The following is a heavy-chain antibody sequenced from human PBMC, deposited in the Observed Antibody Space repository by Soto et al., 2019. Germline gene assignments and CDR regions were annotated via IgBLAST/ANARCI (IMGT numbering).Heavy chain of an antibody. CDR2: IYRTGST. CDR1: GGSFTSNNW. CDR3: ARRDPGTSVDY. J-gene: IGHJ4*02. V-gene: IGHV4-4*02. Sequence: SETLSLTCAVSGGSFTSNNWWTWVRQPPGQGLEWIGEIYRTGSTNYNPSLKSRVTISLDKSENQFSLKVTSLTAADTAVYYCARRDPGTSVDYWGQGILVTVSS. D-gene: IGHD1-7*01.